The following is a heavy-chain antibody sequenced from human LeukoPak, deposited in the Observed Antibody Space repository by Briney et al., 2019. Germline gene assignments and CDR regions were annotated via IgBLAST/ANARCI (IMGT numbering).Heavy chain of an antibody. Sequence: QPGGSLRLSCAASGFTFSSYAMSWVRQAPGKGLEWVSAISGSGGSTYYADSVKGRFTISRDNSKNTLYLQMNSLRAEGTAVYYCAKDPTDIVVVPAAIPVNWFDPWGQGTLVTVSS. V-gene: IGHV3-23*01. CDR2: ISGSGGST. CDR3: AKDPTDIVVVPAAIPVNWFDP. J-gene: IGHJ5*02. CDR1: GFTFSSYA. D-gene: IGHD2-2*01.